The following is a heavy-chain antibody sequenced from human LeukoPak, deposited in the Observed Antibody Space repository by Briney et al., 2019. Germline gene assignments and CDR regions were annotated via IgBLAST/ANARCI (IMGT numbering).Heavy chain of an antibody. Sequence: GGSLRLSCAASGFTFSSYGMYWVRQAPGKGLEWVAFIRYDGSNKYYADSVKGRFTISRDNSKNTLYLQMNSLRSEDTAVYYCASPVQSLGQGSSWSEPYYYYYMDVWGKGTTVTVSS. V-gene: IGHV3-30*02. CDR2: IRYDGSNK. CDR1: GFTFSSYG. J-gene: IGHJ6*03. CDR3: ASPVQSLGQGSSWSEPYYYYYMDV. D-gene: IGHD6-13*01.